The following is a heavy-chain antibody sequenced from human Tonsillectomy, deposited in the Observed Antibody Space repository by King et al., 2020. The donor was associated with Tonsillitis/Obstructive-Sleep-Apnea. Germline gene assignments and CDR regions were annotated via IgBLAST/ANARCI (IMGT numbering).Heavy chain of an antibody. J-gene: IGHJ6*02. D-gene: IGHD5-18*01. CDR1: GYIFTNYW. Sequence: VQLVESGAEVKKPGESLRISCKGSGYIFTNYWINWVRQMPGKGLEWMGTIDPSDSYINYSPSFQGHVSISADKSISTAYMQWSSLKASDTAMYYCARSAYNHDVSDYYYVMDVWGQGTTVTVSS. V-gene: IGHV5-10-1*03. CDR2: IDPSDSYI. CDR3: ARSAYNHDVSDYYYVMDV.